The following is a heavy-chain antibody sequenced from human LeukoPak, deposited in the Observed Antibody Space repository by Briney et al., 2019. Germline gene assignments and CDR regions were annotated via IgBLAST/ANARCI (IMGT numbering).Heavy chain of an antibody. CDR2: ISYDGKHK. J-gene: IGHJ6*02. CDR1: GSTFSNYA. V-gene: IGHV3-30*04. D-gene: IGHD4-11*01. CDR3: AREDDDSNGIDV. Sequence: GGSLRLSCAASGSTFSNYAMEWVRQAPGKGLEWVALISYDGKHKYYADSMKGRFTISRDNSKNTLYLQMNSLRAEDTAVYYCAREDDDSNGIDVWGHGTTVTVSS.